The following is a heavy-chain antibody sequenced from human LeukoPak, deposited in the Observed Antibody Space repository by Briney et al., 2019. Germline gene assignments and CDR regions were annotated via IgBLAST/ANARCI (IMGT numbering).Heavy chain of an antibody. CDR3: ARDPPYYDSSGYFYDY. Sequence: GGSLRLSCAASGFTFSTYSMNWVRQAPGKGLEWVSSISGSSIYIYYADSVKGRFTISRDNAKDSLYLQMNSLRAEDTAVYYCARDPPYYDSSGYFYDYWGQGTLVTVSS. V-gene: IGHV3-21*01. J-gene: IGHJ4*02. CDR2: ISGSSIYI. D-gene: IGHD3-22*01. CDR1: GFTFSTYS.